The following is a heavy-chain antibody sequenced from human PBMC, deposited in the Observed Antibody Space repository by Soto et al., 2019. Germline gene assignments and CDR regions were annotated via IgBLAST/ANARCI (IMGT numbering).Heavy chain of an antibody. CDR2: INHSGST. CDR1: GGSINSGRSS. J-gene: IGHJ6*02. CDR3: ARNLVYDFWSGPYGMDV. D-gene: IGHD3-3*01. V-gene: IGHV4-34*01. Sequence: SETLSLTCSVSGGSINSGRSSWSWIRQPPGKGLEWIGEINHSGSTNYNPSLKSRVTISVDTSKNQFSLKLSSVTAADTAVYYCARNLVYDFWSGPYGMDVWGQGTTVTVSS.